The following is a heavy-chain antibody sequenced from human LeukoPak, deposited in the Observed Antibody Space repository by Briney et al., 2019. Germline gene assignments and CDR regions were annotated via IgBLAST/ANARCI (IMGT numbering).Heavy chain of an antibody. Sequence: PGGSLRLSCAASGFTASSNYMSWVRQAPGKGLEWVSVIYSGGSTYYADSVKGRFTISRDNSKNTLYLQMNSLRAEDTAVYYCAREDYYDSSGYYYEDWGQGTLVTVSS. CDR3: AREDYYDSSGYYYED. D-gene: IGHD3-22*01. J-gene: IGHJ4*02. V-gene: IGHV3-53*01. CDR2: IYSGGST. CDR1: GFTASSNY.